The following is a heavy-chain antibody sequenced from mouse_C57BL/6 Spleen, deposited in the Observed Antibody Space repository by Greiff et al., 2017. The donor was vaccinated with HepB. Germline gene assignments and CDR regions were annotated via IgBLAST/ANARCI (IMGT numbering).Heavy chain of an antibody. CDR3: ARRGVVATDAMDY. V-gene: IGHV1-69*01. J-gene: IGHJ4*01. D-gene: IGHD1-1*01. CDR2: IDPSDSYT. CDR1: GYTFTSYW. Sequence: QVQLKQPGAELVMPGASVKLSCKASGYTFTSYWMHWVKQRPGQGLEWIGEIDPSDSYTNYNQKFKGKSTLTVDKSSSTAYMQLSSLTSEDSAVYYCARRGVVATDAMDYWGQGTSVTVSS.